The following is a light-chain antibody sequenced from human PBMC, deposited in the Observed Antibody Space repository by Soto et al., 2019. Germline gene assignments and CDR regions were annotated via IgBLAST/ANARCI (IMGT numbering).Light chain of an antibody. CDR3: QQTNSFPRT. CDR2: AAS. V-gene: IGKV1-12*01. CDR1: QGVNRW. J-gene: IGKJ1*01. Sequence: DIQMTQSPSSVAASVGDRVTLTCRASQGVNRWLAWYQQKPGKAPKVLIYAASSLQSGVPSRFSGSGSVTDFTLTISSLQPEDFATYYCQQTNSFPRTFGQGTKVEI.